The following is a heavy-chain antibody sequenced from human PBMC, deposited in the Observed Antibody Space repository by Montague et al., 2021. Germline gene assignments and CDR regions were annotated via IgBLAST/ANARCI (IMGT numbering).Heavy chain of an antibody. D-gene: IGHD1-26*01. CDR2: IYSSGSR. V-gene: IGHV3-66*01. CDR1: GSTVSRID. J-gene: IGHJ4*02. CDR3: APRGIGTLVQ. Sequence: SLRLSCAASGSTVSRIDVSWVRQAPGKGLEWVSLIYSSGSRVYADSVRDRFTISRDDSKNTVNLQMNSLRAEDTAIFYCAPRGIGTLVQWGRGTQVTVSS.